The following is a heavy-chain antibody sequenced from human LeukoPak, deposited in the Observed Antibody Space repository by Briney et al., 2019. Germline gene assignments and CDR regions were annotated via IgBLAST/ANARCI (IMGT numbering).Heavy chain of an antibody. Sequence: ASVKVSCKASGYTFTSYAMHWVRQAPGQRLEWMGWINAGNGNTKYSQKFQGRVTITRDTSASTAYMKLSSLRSEDTAVYYCARGAAPFYDFWSGYYDNNWFDPWGQGTLVTVSS. D-gene: IGHD3-3*01. CDR3: ARGAAPFYDFWSGYYDNNWFDP. V-gene: IGHV1-3*01. CDR1: GYTFTSYA. J-gene: IGHJ5*02. CDR2: INAGNGNT.